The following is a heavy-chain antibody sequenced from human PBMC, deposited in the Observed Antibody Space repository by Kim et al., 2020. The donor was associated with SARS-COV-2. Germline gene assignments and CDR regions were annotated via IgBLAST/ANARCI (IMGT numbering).Heavy chain of an antibody. J-gene: IGHJ4*02. CDR2: IFSSGST. CDR3: ARQNIVATIFS. CDR1: GASINSSRYN. Sequence: SETLSLTCTVSGASINSSRYNWAWIRQPPGKGLEWIGNIFSSGSTSSSPSLTSRVTISFDTSRNQFSLKLTSVTAADTAVYFCARQNIVATIFSWGQGIL. D-gene: IGHD5-12*01. V-gene: IGHV4-39*01.